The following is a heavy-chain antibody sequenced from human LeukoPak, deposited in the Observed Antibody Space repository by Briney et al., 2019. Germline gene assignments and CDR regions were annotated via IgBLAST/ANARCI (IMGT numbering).Heavy chain of an antibody. V-gene: IGHV1-18*01. J-gene: IGHJ5*02. CDR3: ARARIVVVPAAMGGNWFDP. CDR2: NSAYNGNT. D-gene: IGHD2-2*01. CDR1: GYTFTSYG. Sequence: ASVKVSCKASGYTFTSYGISWVRQAPGQGLEWMGWNSAYNGNTNYAQKLQGRVTMTTDTSTSTAYMELRSLRSDDTAVYYCARARIVVVPAAMGGNWFDPWGQGTLVTVSS.